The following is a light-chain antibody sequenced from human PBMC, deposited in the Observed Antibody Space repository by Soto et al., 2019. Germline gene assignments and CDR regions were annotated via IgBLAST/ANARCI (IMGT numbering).Light chain of an antibody. CDR1: QTISTY. Sequence: DIQMTQSPSSLSASVGDRVTITCWASQTISTYLNWYQQKPGKAPRLLIYDASSLLSGVPSRFSGSGSGTDFTLTIASLQPEDFSTYYCQQSDSTPYTFGQGTKVDI. V-gene: IGKV1-39*01. J-gene: IGKJ2*01. CDR2: DAS. CDR3: QQSDSTPYT.